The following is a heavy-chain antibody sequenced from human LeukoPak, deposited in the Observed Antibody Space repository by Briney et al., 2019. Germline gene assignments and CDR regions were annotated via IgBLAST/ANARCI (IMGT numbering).Heavy chain of an antibody. CDR1: GFTFNKYA. D-gene: IGHD2/OR15-2a*01. CDR2: LSDSGAST. Sequence: GGSLRLSCVASGFTFNKYAMTWVRQAPGQGLEWVSGLSDSGASTFYAESVRGRFTISRDNSKNMLYLHINSLRAEDTAVNYCAKDARTGVWNIGDSWFDPWGQGTLVTVSS. J-gene: IGHJ5*02. CDR3: AKDARTGVWNIGDSWFDP. V-gene: IGHV3-23*01.